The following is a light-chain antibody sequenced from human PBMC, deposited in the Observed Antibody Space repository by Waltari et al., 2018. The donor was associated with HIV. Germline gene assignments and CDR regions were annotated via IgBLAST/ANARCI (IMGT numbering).Light chain of an antibody. CDR1: QFINNW. J-gene: IGKJ3*01. V-gene: IGKV1-5*03. CDR2: KAS. CDR3: QQYHSYSS. Sequence: GARVTISCRPSQFINNWLAWYQQKPGQAPKLLIYKASTLESGVPSRFSGGGSGTDFTLTISSLQPDDFATYFCQQYHSYSSFGPGTIVDMK.